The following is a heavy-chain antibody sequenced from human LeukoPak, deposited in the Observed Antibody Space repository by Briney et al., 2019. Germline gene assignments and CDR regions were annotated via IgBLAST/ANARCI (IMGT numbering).Heavy chain of an antibody. CDR2: ISQTGTDM. Sequence: GGSLRLSCAASGFTFSNYWMSWARQAPGKGLEWVSWISQTGTDMSYSDSVKGRFTISRDNARNSLFLQMDSLRPEDTAVYYCGRGHWGLDYWGQGTLLTVSS. CDR1: GFTFSNYW. D-gene: IGHD7-27*01. J-gene: IGHJ4*02. V-gene: IGHV3-11*01. CDR3: GRGHWGLDY.